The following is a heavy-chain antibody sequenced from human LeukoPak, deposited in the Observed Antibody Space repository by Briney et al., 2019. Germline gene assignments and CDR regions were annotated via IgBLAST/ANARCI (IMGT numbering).Heavy chain of an antibody. CDR2: TNPSGGTT. CDR1: GYTFTTYY. J-gene: IGHJ3*02. CDR3: ARVRVRGLRTNAFDI. D-gene: IGHD3-10*01. Sequence: ASVKVSCKASGYTFTTYYMHWVRQAPGQGLEWMGITNPSGGTTGYAQKFQGRLTMTRDTSTTTVYMELSSLRSEDTAVYYCARVRVRGLRTNAFDIWGQGTMVTVSS. V-gene: IGHV1-46*01.